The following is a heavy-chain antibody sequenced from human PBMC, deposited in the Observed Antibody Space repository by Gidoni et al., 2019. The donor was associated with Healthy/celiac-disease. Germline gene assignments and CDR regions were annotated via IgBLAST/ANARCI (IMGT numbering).Heavy chain of an antibody. CDR1: GGTFSSYT. V-gene: IGHV1-69*08. CDR3: ARDLLWFGELLAPVGWFDP. CDR2: IIPSLGIA. Sequence: QVQLVQSGAEVKKPGSSVKVSCKASGGTFSSYTISWVRQAHGQGLEWMGRIIPSLGIANYAQKFQGRVTITADKSTSTAYMELSSLRSEDTAVYYCARDLLWFGELLAPVGWFDPWGQGTLVTVSS. D-gene: IGHD3-10*01. J-gene: IGHJ5*02.